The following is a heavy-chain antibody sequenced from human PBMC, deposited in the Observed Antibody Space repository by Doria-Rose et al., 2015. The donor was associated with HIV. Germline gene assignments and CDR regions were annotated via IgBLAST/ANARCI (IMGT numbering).Heavy chain of an antibody. CDR3: ATGVTLDY. CDR2: ISSTSAYI. CDR1: GFTSSSHR. V-gene: IGHV3-21*01. J-gene: IGHJ4*02. D-gene: IGHD3-10*01. Sequence: EVQLLESGGGLVRPGGSLRLSCATSGFTSSSHRINWVRQAPGKGLEWVSSISSTSAYINYADSVRGRFTISRDNARNSLYLQMDSLRAEDTAIYYCATGVTLDYWGQGTLVTVSS.